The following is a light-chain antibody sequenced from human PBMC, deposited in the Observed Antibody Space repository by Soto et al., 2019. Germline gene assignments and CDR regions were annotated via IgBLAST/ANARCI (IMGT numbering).Light chain of an antibody. CDR1: QSITNY. J-gene: IGKJ2*01. V-gene: IGKV1-39*01. CDR2: AAS. Sequence: DLQMTQSPSSLSASVGDRVTITCRTSQSITNYVNWFQQKPGKAPKLLIHAASSLQSGVPSRFSGSGSGTDLTLTISSLQPEDFASYYCQQSYNLPYTFGQGTKLEIK. CDR3: QQSYNLPYT.